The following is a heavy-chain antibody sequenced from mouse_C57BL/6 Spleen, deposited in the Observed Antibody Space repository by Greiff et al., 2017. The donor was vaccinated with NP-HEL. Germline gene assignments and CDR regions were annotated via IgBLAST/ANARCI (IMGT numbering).Heavy chain of an antibody. J-gene: IGHJ2*01. CDR2: IHPNSGST. V-gene: IGHV1-64*01. D-gene: IGHD2-4*01. Sequence: VQLQQPGAELVKPGASVKLSCKASGYTFTSYWMHWVKQRPGQGLEWIGMIHPNSGSTNYNEKFKSKATLTVDKSSSTAYMQLSSLTSEDSAVYYCARRGLYDYDLYYFDYWGQGTTLTVSS. CDR3: ARRGLYDYDLYYFDY. CDR1: GYTFTSYW.